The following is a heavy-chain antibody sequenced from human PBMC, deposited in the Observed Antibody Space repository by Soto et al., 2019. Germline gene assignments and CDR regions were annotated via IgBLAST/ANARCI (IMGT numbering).Heavy chain of an antibody. J-gene: IGHJ6*03. CDR2: ISSSSSYI. CDR1: GFTFSSYS. D-gene: IGHD2-15*01. V-gene: IGHV3-21*01. CDR3: ARGLYCIGGSCYSDYYYYMDV. Sequence: EVQLVESGGGLVKPGGSLRLSCAASGFTFSSYSMNWVRQAPGKGLEWVSSISSSSSYIYYADSVKGRFTISRDNAKNSLYLQMNSLRAEDTAVYYCARGLYCIGGSCYSDYYYYMDVWGKGTTVTVSS.